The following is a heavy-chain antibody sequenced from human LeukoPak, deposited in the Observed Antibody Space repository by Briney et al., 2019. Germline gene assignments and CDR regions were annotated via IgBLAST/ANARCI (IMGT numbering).Heavy chain of an antibody. CDR2: ISSSSSTI. J-gene: IGHJ4*02. CDR3: ARDTDILTAKGYFDY. Sequence: PGGSLRPSCAASGFTFSGYSMNWVRQAPGKGLEWVSYISSSSSTIYYADSVKGRFTISRDNAKNSLYLQMNSLRDEDTAVYYCARDTDILTAKGYFDYWGQGTLVTVSS. V-gene: IGHV3-48*02. CDR1: GFTFSGYS. D-gene: IGHD3-9*01.